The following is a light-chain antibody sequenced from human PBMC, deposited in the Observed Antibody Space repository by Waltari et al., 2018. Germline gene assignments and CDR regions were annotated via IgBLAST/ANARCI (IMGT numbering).Light chain of an antibody. Sequence: QSVLTQPPSVSGAPGERVTIACTGSSSNIGAGYEVHWYQQVPGTAPKLLSYGNTNRPSGVPDRVSGSKSGTSASLAITGLQAEDESDYYCQSYDSSGHYVFGSGTKVTVL. J-gene: IGLJ1*01. CDR3: QSYDSSGHYV. CDR1: SSNIGAGYE. V-gene: IGLV1-40*01. CDR2: GNT.